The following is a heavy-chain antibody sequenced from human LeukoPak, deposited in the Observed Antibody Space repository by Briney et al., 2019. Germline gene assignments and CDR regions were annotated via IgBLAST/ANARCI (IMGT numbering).Heavy chain of an antibody. Sequence: SETLSLTCAVCGGSFSGYYWSWIRQPPGKGLEWIGEINHSGSTNYNPSLKSRVTISVDTSKNQFSLKLSSVTAADTAVYYCATQRTDYGDYWGQGTLVTVSS. CDR1: GGSFSGYY. CDR3: ATQRTDYGDY. V-gene: IGHV4-34*01. D-gene: IGHD1-1*01. CDR2: INHSGST. J-gene: IGHJ4*02.